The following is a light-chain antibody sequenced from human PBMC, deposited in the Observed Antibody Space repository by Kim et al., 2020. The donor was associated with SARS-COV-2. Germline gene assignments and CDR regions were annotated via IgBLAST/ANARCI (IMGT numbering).Light chain of an antibody. Sequence: VSPGQTASITCSGDKLGDKYARWYQQKPGQSPVLVIYQDSKRPSGIPERFSGSNSGNTATLTISGTQAMDEADYYCQAWDSSTWVFGGGTKLTVL. CDR1: KLGDKY. V-gene: IGLV3-1*01. J-gene: IGLJ3*02. CDR3: QAWDSSTWV. CDR2: QDS.